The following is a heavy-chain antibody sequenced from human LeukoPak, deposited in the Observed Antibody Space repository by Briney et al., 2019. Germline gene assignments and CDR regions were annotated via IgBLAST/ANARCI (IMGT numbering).Heavy chain of an antibody. CDR2: IYYSGST. D-gene: IGHD6-6*01. J-gene: IGHJ3*02. Sequence: SETLSLTCTVSGGSISSYYWSWIRQPPGKGLEWIGYIYYSGSTNYNPSLKSRVTISVDTSKNQFSLKLSSVTAADTAVYYCARVASYIAARPHDAFDIWGQGTMVTVSS. V-gene: IGHV4-59*01. CDR1: GGSISSYY. CDR3: ARVASYIAARPHDAFDI.